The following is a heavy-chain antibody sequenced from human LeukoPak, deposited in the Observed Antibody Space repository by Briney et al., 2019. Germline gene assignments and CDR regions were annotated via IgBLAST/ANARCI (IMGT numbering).Heavy chain of an antibody. CDR3: TTWGIVGATTADY. J-gene: IGHJ4*02. D-gene: IGHD1-26*01. CDR1: GFTFSNAW. Sequence: PGGSLRLSCAASGFTFSNAWMSWVRQAPGKGLEWVGRIKSKTDGGTTDYAAPVKGTFTISRDDSKNTLYLQMNSLKTEDTAVYYCTTWGIVGATTADYWGQGTLVTVSS. V-gene: IGHV3-15*01. CDR2: IKSKTDGGTT.